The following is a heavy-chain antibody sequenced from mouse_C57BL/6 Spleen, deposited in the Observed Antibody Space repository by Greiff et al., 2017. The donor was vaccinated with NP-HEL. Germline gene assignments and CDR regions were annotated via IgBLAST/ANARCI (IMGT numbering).Heavy chain of an antibody. J-gene: IGHJ2*01. CDR3: VRQGGYYDYEEDYFDY. CDR2: IRSKSNNYAT. V-gene: IGHV10-1*01. D-gene: IGHD2-4*01. Sequence: EVQLVESGGGLVQPKGSLKLSCAASGFSFNTYAMNWVRQAPGKGLEWVARIRSKSNNYATYYADSVKDRFTISRDDSESMLYLQMNNLKTEDTAMYYCVRQGGYYDYEEDYFDYWGQGTTLTVSS. CDR1: GFSFNTYA.